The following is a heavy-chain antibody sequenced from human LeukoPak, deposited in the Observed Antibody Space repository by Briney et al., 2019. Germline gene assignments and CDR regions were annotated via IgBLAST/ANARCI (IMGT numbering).Heavy chain of an antibody. CDR1: GGSISSSSYY. D-gene: IGHD6-19*01. CDR2: IYYSGST. Sequence: SETLSLTCTVSGGSISSSSYYWGWIRQPPGKGLEWIGSIYYSGSTYYNPSLKSRVTISVDTSKNQFSLKLSSVTAADTAVYYCASSSSGWAVLVYWGQGTLVTVSS. J-gene: IGHJ4*02. V-gene: IGHV4-39*01. CDR3: ASSSSGWAVLVY.